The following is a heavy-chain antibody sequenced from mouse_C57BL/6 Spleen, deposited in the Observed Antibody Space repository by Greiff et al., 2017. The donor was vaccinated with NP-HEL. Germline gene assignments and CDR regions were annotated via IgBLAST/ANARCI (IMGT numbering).Heavy chain of an antibody. J-gene: IGHJ2*01. D-gene: IGHD1-1*01. V-gene: IGHV1-55*01. CDR2: IYPGSGST. CDR3: ARRDSYGSSYYFDY. CDR1: GYTFTSYW. Sequence: QVQLQQPGAELVKPGASVKMSCKDSGYTFTSYWITWVKQRPGQGLEWIGDIYPGSGSTNYNEKFKSKATLTVDTSSSTAYMQLSSLTSEDSAVYYCARRDSYGSSYYFDYWGQGTTLTVSS.